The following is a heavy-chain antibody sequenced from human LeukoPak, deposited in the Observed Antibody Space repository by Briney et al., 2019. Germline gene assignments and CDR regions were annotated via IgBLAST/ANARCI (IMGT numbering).Heavy chain of an antibody. CDR1: GGSISSGSYY. Sequence: PSQTLSLTCTVSGGSISSGSYYWSWIRQPAGKGLEWIGRIYTSGSTNYNPSLKSRVTISVDTSKNQFSPKLSSVTAADTAVYYCARLQWGVGLDYWGQGTLVTVSS. J-gene: IGHJ4*02. CDR3: ARLQWGVGLDY. D-gene: IGHD1-26*01. V-gene: IGHV4-61*02. CDR2: IYTSGST.